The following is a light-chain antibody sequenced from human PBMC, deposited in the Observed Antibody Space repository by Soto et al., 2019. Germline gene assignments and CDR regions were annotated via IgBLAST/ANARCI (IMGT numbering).Light chain of an antibody. CDR2: DTS. CDR3: QQSYSTPPT. Sequence: IVFTHHPATLSLSPGERATLSCRASQSVSSYLAWYQQKLGQAPRLLIYDTSTRATGIPARFSGSGSGTEFTLTISSLQPEDFATYYCQQSYSTPPTFGQGTRLEIK. CDR1: QSVSSY. V-gene: IGKV3-11*01. J-gene: IGKJ5*01.